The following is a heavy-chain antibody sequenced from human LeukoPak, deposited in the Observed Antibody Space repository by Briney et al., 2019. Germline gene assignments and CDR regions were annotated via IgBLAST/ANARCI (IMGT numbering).Heavy chain of an antibody. CDR1: GGSISSSSYY. Sequence: SETLSLTCTVSGGSISSSSYYWGWLRQPPGKGLEFIGSIYYSGSTNYNPSLKSRVTISVDTSKNQFSLKLSSVTAADTAVYYCASLRFRLRRSYNWFDPWGQGTLVTVSS. CDR2: IYYSGST. J-gene: IGHJ5*02. V-gene: IGHV4-39*01. D-gene: IGHD3-3*01. CDR3: ASLRFRLRRSYNWFDP.